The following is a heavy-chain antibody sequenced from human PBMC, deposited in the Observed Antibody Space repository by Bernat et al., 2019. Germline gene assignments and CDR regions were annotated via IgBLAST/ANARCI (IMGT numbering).Heavy chain of an antibody. D-gene: IGHD6-13*01. J-gene: IGHJ6*02. CDR2: ISAYNGNT. V-gene: IGHV1-18*01. CDR3: ATDVPPAGQQLDYYYYGMDV. Sequence: QVQLVQSGAEVKKPGASVKVSCKASGYTFTSYGISWVRQAPGQGLEWMGWISAYNGNTNYAQKLQGRVTMTTDTSSSTAYMELRSLRSDDSAMYYCATDVPPAGQQLDYYYYGMDVWGQGTTVTVSS. CDR1: GYTFTSYG.